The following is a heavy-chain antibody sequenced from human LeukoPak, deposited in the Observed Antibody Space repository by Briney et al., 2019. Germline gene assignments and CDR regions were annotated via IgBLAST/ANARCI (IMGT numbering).Heavy chain of an antibody. CDR2: MNPNSGNT. V-gene: IGHV1-8*01. J-gene: IGHJ5*02. CDR1: GYTFTSYD. Sequence: ASVKVSCKASGYTFTSYDINWVRQATGQGLEWMGWMNPNSGNTGYAQKFQGRVTMTRKTSISTDYMELSSLRSEDTAVYYCARAEAPDNSFDPWGQGTLVTVSS. D-gene: IGHD1-14*01. CDR3: ARAEAPDNSFDP.